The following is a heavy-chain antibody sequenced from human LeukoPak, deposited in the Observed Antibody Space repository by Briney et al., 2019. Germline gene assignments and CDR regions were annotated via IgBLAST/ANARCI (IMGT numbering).Heavy chain of an antibody. J-gene: IGHJ4*02. D-gene: IGHD3-3*01. CDR1: GFTFSIYW. CDR3: AKGVVITSPFDY. Sequence: GGSLRLSCAASGFTFSIYWMHWVRQAPGKGLEWVSGISWNSGSIGYADSVKGRFTISRDNAKNSLYLQMNSLRAEDTALYYCAKGVVITSPFDYWGQGTLVTVSS. V-gene: IGHV3-9*01. CDR2: ISWNSGSI.